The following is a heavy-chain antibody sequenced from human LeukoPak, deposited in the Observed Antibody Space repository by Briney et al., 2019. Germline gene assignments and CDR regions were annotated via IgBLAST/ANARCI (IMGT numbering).Heavy chain of an antibody. V-gene: IGHV4-39*01. CDR2: IYYSGST. Sequence: PSETLSLTCTVSGGSISGTSYYWGWIRQPPGKGLEWIGSIYYSGSTYYNPSLKSRVTISVDTSRNQFSLKLSSVTAADTAVYYCARRGPMRQPNWFDPWGQGTLVTVSS. CDR1: GGSISGTSYY. J-gene: IGHJ5*02. D-gene: IGHD3-22*01. CDR3: ARRGPMRQPNWFDP.